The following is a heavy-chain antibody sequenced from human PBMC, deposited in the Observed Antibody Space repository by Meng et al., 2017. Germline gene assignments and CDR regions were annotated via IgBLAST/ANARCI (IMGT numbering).Heavy chain of an antibody. CDR1: GFSVTTSY. J-gene: IGHJ4*02. Sequence: EVQRAETGGGLIQPGGSLRLSCTASGFSVTTSYMSWVRQAPGKGLEWVSVIYSGGSTYYADSVKGRFSISRDNSKNTLYLQMNSLRAEDTAVYFCARDSSSGWYHNYWGQGTLVTVSS. CDR3: ARDSSSGWYHNY. CDR2: IYSGGST. V-gene: IGHV3-53*02. D-gene: IGHD6-19*01.